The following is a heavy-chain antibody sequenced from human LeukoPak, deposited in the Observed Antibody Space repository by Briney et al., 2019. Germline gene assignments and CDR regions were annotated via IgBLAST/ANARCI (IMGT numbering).Heavy chain of an antibody. V-gene: IGHV1-8*01. D-gene: IGHD4-17*01. Sequence: ASVKVSCKASGYTFTSYDINWVRQATGQGLEWMGWMNPNSGNTGYAQKFQGRVTMTRNTSISTAYMELSSLRSEDTAVYYCARDPYYGDYDPFDYWGQGTLVTVSS. J-gene: IGHJ4*02. CDR1: GYTFTSYD. CDR3: ARDPYYGDYDPFDY. CDR2: MNPNSGNT.